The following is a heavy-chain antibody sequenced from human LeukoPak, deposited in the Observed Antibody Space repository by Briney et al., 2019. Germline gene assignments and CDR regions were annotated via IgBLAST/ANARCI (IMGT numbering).Heavy chain of an antibody. CDR1: GYTFTTYW. Sequence: GESLKISCKGSGYTFTTYWISWVRQLPGKGLERMGRIGPSDSYINYSPSLQSHVTISTDKSVSTVYLQWSSLQASDTAMYYCARHLFSSSPSDYWGQGTLVTVSS. CDR3: ARHLFSSSPSDY. J-gene: IGHJ4*02. CDR2: IGPSDSYI. V-gene: IGHV5-10-1*01. D-gene: IGHD6-13*01.